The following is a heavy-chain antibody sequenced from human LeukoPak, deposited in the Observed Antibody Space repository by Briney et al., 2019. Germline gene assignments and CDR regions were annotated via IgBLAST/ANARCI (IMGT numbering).Heavy chain of an antibody. D-gene: IGHD2-15*01. CDR2: IYYSGGT. V-gene: IGHV4-31*03. CDR3: ARQDEDNWFDP. Sequence: SETLSLTCTVSGGSISSGGYYWRWIRQHPGKGLEWIGYIYYSGGTYYNPSLKSRVTISVDTSKNQFSPKLSSVTAADTAVYYCARQDEDNWFDPWGQGTLVTVSS. J-gene: IGHJ5*02. CDR1: GGSISSGGYY.